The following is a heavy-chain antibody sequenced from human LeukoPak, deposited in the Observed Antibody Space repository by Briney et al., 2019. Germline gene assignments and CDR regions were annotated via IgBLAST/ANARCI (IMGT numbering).Heavy chain of an antibody. V-gene: IGHV4-4*07. CDR1: GASISSYY. CDR2: IYTSVST. Sequence: SETLSLTCTVSGASISSYYGSCIRQPAGEGLEWIGRIYTSVSTTYNPSLKGRVTLPLNTSKNQFSLKLTSVTAADTAEYYCAIEVIRDHFYSYMDVWGKGTTVT. J-gene: IGHJ6*03. D-gene: IGHD3-10*01. CDR3: AIEVIRDHFYSYMDV.